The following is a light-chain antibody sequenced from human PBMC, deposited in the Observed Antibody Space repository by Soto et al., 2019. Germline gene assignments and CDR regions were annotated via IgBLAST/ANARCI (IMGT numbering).Light chain of an antibody. CDR3: QVWDSSGDYG. CDR2: DDS. J-gene: IGLJ1*01. CDR1: NIGSKS. V-gene: IGLV3-21*02. Sequence: SYELTQPPSVSVAPGQTARITCGGNNIGSKSVHWYQQKPGQAPVLAVYDDSDRPSGIPERFSGSNSGNTATRTIDSVEAGDEADYYCQVWDSSGDYGFGIGTKLTVL.